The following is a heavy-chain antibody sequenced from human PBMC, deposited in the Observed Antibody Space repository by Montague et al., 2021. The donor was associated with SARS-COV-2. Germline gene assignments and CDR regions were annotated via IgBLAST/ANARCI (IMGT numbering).Heavy chain of an antibody. Sequence: SETLSLTCAVSGGSITGFSWSWVRQPAGKGLEWIGRVTTSGTTNYRPSLRSRVTMSVDTSKNQFSLNLNSVTAADTAIYYCARTPTRPLSLDSWGQGTLVTVSS. CDR3: ARTPTRPLSLDS. CDR1: GGSITGFS. J-gene: IGHJ4*02. CDR2: VTTSGTT. D-gene: IGHD6-6*01. V-gene: IGHV4-4*07.